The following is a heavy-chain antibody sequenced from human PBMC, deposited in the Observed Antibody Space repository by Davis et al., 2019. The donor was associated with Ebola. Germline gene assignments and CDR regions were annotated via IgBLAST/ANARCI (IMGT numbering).Heavy chain of an antibody. Sequence: GESLKISCAASGFTFSSNSMNWVRQAPGKGLEWVSFISSSSSYTNNADSVKGRFTISRDNAKNSLYLQMSTLRAEDTAVYYCARHVNGDFWYFDLWGRCTRVTVSS. D-gene: IGHD4-17*01. CDR3: ARHVNGDFWYFDL. J-gene: IGHJ2*01. V-gene: IGHV3-21*04. CDR2: ISSSSSYT. CDR1: GFTFSSNS.